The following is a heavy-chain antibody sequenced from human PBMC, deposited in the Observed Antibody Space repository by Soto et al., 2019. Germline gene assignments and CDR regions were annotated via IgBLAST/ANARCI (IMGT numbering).Heavy chain of an antibody. J-gene: IGHJ4*01. V-gene: IGHV1-69*02. CDR3: AFNPYDTAMVIYCDS. D-gene: IGHD5-18*01. CDR1: EDTFTNST. CDR2: VLPFLGVT. Sequence: GASVKVSCKTSEDTFTNSTLSWVRQAPGQGLVWMGRVLPFLGVTTYSQKFQGRVTMTGDISTSTVYMELSSLSSEDTAVYYCAFNPYDTAMVIYCDSRGPGLLVSVSS.